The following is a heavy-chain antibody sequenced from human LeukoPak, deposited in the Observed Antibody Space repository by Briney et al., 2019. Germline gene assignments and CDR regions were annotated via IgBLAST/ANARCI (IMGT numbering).Heavy chain of an antibody. D-gene: IGHD2-2*01. J-gene: IGHJ3*02. CDR2: IIPIFGTA. CDR1: GCTFISYA. Sequence: SVNVSFKSSGCTFISYAISWVRQAPGQGLEWMGGIIPIFGTANYAQKFQGRVTITADESTSTAYMELSSLRSEDTAVYYCARDQGYCSSTSCLYSSSSSKVAFDIWGQGTMVTVSS. CDR3: ARDQGYCSSTSCLYSSSSSKVAFDI. V-gene: IGHV1-69*01.